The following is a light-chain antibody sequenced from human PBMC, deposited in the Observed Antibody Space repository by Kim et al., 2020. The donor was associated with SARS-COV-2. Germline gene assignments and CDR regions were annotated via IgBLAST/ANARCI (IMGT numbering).Light chain of an antibody. J-gene: IGKJ5*01. V-gene: IGKV3-20*01. CDR1: QSVSSSY. CDR2: GAS. Sequence: EIVLTQSPGTLSLSPGERATLSCRASQSVSSSYLVWYQQKPGQSPRLLIYGASSRATGIPDRFSGSGSGTDFTLTISRLEPEDFAVYYCQQYGSSPNTFGQGTRLDIK. CDR3: QQYGSSPNT.